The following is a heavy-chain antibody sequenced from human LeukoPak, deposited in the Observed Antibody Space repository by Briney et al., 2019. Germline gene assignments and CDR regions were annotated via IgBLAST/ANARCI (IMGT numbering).Heavy chain of an antibody. CDR3: ARHPTALVSYGFDP. CDR2: IYTSGST. Sequence: SETLSLTCTVSGSISGYYWSWIRQPPGKGLEWIGYIYTSGSTNYNPSLESRVTISVDTSKNQFSLNLSSVTAADTAVYYCARHPTALVSYGFDPWGQGTLVTVSS. J-gene: IGHJ5*02. V-gene: IGHV4-4*09. CDR1: GSISGYY. D-gene: IGHD5-18*01.